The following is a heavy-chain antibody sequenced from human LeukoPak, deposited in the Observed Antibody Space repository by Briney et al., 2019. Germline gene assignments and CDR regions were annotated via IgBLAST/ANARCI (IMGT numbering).Heavy chain of an antibody. CDR1: GGSISSGDYY. Sequence: SETLSLTCTVSGGSISSGDYYWSWIRQPPGKGLEWIGYIYYSGSTYYNPSLKSRVTISVDTSKNQFSLKLSSVTAADTAVYYCARDRAAAAVAFDIWGQGTMVTVSS. D-gene: IGHD6-13*01. J-gene: IGHJ3*02. CDR2: IYYSGST. CDR3: ARDRAAAAVAFDI. V-gene: IGHV4-30-4*08.